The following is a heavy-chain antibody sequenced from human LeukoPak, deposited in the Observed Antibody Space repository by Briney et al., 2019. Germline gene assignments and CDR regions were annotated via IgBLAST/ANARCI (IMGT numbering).Heavy chain of an antibody. D-gene: IGHD1-26*01. J-gene: IGHJ4*02. CDR3: ARRVGGTSEAPPLDY. CDR2: MSSDGRTR. V-gene: IGHV3-30*04. Sequence: GRSLRLSCAASGFTFTTYTMHWVRQAPGKGLEWVAVMSSDGRTRYYADSVRGRFTISRDNSKNTLYLQMNSLRAEDTAVYYCARRVGGTSEAPPLDYWGQGTLVTVSS. CDR1: GFTFTTYT.